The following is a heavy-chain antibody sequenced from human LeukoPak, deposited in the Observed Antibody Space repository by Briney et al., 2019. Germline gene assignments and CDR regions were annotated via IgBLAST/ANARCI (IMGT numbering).Heavy chain of an antibody. Sequence: GASVKVSCKASGYSFTNFGLSWVRQAPGKGLEWVSTISDSGGSTYYADSVKGRFTITRDNSKNTLFLQMNSLRAEDTAVYYCAKDGGGYNYDYYFDYWGQGTLVTVSS. CDR2: ISDSGGST. CDR3: AKDGGGYNYDYYFDY. J-gene: IGHJ4*02. V-gene: IGHV3-23*01. CDR1: GYSFTNFG. D-gene: IGHD5-18*01.